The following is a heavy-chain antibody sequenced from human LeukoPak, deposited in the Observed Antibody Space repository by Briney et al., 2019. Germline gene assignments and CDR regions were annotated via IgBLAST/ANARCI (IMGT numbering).Heavy chain of an antibody. CDR1: GGSISSGGYY. J-gene: IGHJ5*02. D-gene: IGHD5-18*01. V-gene: IGHV4-31*03. CDR3: ANLVGYNYNWFDP. CDR2: IYYSGST. Sequence: SETLSLTCTVSGGSISSGGYYWSWIRQHPGKGLEWIGYIYYSGSTYYNPSLKSRVTISVDTSKNQFSLKLSSVTAADTAVYYCANLVGYNYNWFDPWGQGTLVTVSS.